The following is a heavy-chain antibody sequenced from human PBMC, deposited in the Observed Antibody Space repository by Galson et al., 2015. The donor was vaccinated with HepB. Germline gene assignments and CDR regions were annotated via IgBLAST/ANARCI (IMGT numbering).Heavy chain of an antibody. Sequence: SLRLSCAASGFPFSNYGMHWVRQAPGKGLEWVAVISYDATNKYYADSVKGRFTISRDNSKSTLSLQMNSLRAEDTAVYYCARNGPYYFDRSLRSAERYYFDFWGQGILVTVSS. CDR1: GFPFSNYG. CDR3: ARNGPYYFDRSLRSAERYYFDF. J-gene: IGHJ4*02. V-gene: IGHV3-30*03. D-gene: IGHD3-22*01. CDR2: ISYDATNK.